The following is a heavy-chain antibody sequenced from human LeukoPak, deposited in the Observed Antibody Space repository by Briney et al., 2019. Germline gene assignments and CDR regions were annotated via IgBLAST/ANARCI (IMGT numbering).Heavy chain of an antibody. D-gene: IGHD3-22*01. CDR3: GRHSSLGSGYYY. V-gene: IGHV4-39*01. J-gene: IGHJ4*02. CDR1: GGSIGSTAYY. Sequence: SETLSLTCTVAGGSIGSTAYYWGWIRQPPGKGLEWVWRIYFTGSTYYNPSLKSRVTISVDTSRKQFSLEMKSVTAADTAVYYCGRHSSLGSGYYYWGQGTLVTVSS. CDR2: IYFTGST.